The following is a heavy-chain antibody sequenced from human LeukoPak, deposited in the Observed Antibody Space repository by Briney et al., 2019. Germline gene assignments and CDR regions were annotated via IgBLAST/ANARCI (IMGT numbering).Heavy chain of an antibody. CDR1: GFTFSSYW. CDR3: ARAEGDFWSGYYSLDY. J-gene: IGHJ4*02. V-gene: IGHV3-74*01. Sequence: GGSLRLSCAASGFTFSSYWKHWVRQAPGKGLVWVSRINSDGSSTTYADSVKGRFTISRDNAKNTLYLQMNSLRAEDTAVYYCARAEGDFWSGYYSLDYWGQGTLVTVSS. D-gene: IGHD3-3*01. CDR2: INSDGSST.